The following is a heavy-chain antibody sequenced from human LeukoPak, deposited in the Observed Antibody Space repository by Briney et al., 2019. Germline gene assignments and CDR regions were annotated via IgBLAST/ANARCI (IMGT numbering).Heavy chain of an antibody. CDR1: GFTFSSYS. CDR2: ISSSSSYI. J-gene: IGHJ4*02. D-gene: IGHD3-3*01. V-gene: IGHV3-21*04. CDR3: AKSPDFWIGYNFDY. Sequence: PGGSLRLSCAASGFTFSSYSMNWVRQAPGKGLEWVSSISSSSSYIYYADSVKGRFTISRDNAKNSLYLQMNSLRAEDTAVYFCAKSPDFWIGYNFDYWGQGTLVTVSS.